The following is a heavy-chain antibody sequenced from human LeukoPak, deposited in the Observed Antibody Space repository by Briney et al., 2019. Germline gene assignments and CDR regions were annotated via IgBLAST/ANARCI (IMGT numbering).Heavy chain of an antibody. V-gene: IGHV3-30-3*01. CDR2: ISYDGSNK. D-gene: IGHD4-17*01. Sequence: GGSLRLSCAASGFTFSSYAMHWVRQAPGKGVEWVAVISYDGSNKYYADSVKGRFTISRDNSKNTLYLQMNSLRAEDTAVYYCAKGRTTVTTVCDYWGQGTLVTVSS. CDR1: GFTFSSYA. J-gene: IGHJ4*02. CDR3: AKGRTTVTTVCDY.